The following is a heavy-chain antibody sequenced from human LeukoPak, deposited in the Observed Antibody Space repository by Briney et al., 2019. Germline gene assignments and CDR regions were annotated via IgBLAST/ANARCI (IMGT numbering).Heavy chain of an antibody. V-gene: IGHV4-4*07. D-gene: IGHD3-3*01. Sequence: SETLSLTCNVSGGSISSYYWSWIRQPAGKGLEWIGRIYTSGSTNYNPSLKSRVTMSVDTSKNQFSLKLSSVTAADTAVYYCAKEELRFLEWLPYYYYGMDVWGQGTTVTVSS. J-gene: IGHJ6*02. CDR2: IYTSGST. CDR3: AKEELRFLEWLPYYYYGMDV. CDR1: GGSISSYY.